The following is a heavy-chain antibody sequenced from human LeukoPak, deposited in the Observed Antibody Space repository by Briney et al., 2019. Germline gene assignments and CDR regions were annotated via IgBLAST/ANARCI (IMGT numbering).Heavy chain of an antibody. CDR1: GITFSSYA. Sequence: LSGGSLRLSCAASGITFSSYAMHWVRQAPGKGLEWVAVISYDGSNKYYADSVKGRFTIPRDNSKNTLYLQMNSLRAEDTAVYYCARVMGRYCSSTSCYVDYWGQGTLVTVSS. CDR2: ISYDGSNK. D-gene: IGHD2-2*01. J-gene: IGHJ4*02. CDR3: ARVMGRYCSSTSCYVDY. V-gene: IGHV3-30*04.